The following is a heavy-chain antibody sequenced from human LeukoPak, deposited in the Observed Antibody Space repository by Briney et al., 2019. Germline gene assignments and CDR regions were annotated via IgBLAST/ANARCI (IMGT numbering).Heavy chain of an antibody. J-gene: IGHJ4*02. D-gene: IGHD6-19*01. V-gene: IGHV4-59*08. CDR3: ARQGDSRGRVLFDY. CDR2: GYYSGST. CDR1: GXSISRYY. Sequence: SETLSLTCSISGXSISRYYWSWIRQPPGKGPEWIGYGYYSGSTNYNPSLKSRVTISVDTSKNQFSLKLRSVTAADTAMYYCARQGDSRGRVLFDYWGQGILVTVSS.